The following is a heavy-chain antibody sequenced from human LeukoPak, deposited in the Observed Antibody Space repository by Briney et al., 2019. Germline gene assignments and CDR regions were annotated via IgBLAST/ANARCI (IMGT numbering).Heavy chain of an antibody. Sequence: SQTLSLTCAISGDSVSSYTAGWNWIRQSPSRGLEWLGRTYYRSKWYIDYAVSVKSRISINPDTSKNQFSLQLNSLTPEDTAVYYCARNTPDFGTHQRFDPWGQGTLVTVSS. J-gene: IGHJ5*02. CDR1: GDSVSSYTAG. D-gene: IGHD3-10*01. CDR2: TYYRSKWYI. V-gene: IGHV6-1*01. CDR3: ARNTPDFGTHQRFDP.